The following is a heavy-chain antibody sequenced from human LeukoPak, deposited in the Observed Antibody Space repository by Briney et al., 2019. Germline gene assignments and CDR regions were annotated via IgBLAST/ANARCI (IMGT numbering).Heavy chain of an antibody. CDR2: ISYDGSNK. Sequence: GGSLRLSCAASGFTFSSYAMHWVRQAPGKGLEWVAVISYDGSNKYYADSVKGRFTISRDNSKNTLYLQMNSLRAEDTAVYYCARVPVSGSYYYYMDVWGKGTTVTVSS. J-gene: IGHJ6*03. D-gene: IGHD1-26*01. CDR1: GFTFSSYA. V-gene: IGHV3-30*04. CDR3: ARVPVSGSYYYYMDV.